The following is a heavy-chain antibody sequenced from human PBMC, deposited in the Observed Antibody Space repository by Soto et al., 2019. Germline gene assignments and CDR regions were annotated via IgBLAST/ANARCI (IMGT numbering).Heavy chain of an antibody. CDR2: ISAYNGNT. V-gene: IGHV1-18*01. J-gene: IGHJ5*02. CDR3: ARVVRKAAADILGGFDP. CDR1: GYTFTSYG. Sequence: ASVKVSCKASGYTFTSYGISWVRQAPGQGLEWMGWISAYNGNTNYAQKLRGRVTMTTDTSTSTAYMELRSLRSDDTAVYYCARVVRKAAADILGGFDPWGQGTLVTVSS. D-gene: IGHD6-13*01.